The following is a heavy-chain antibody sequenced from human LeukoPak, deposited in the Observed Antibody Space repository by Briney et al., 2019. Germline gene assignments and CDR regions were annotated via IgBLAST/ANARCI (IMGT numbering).Heavy chain of an antibody. Sequence: PGRSLRLSCADSGFTFSSYWMHWVRQAPGKGLVWVSRINADGSSTNYADSVKGRFTISRDNAKNTLYLQMNSLRDEDTAVYYCAREFRVLPDIWGQGTMVTVSS. CDR3: AREFRVLPDI. J-gene: IGHJ3*02. D-gene: IGHD2-8*02. CDR1: GFTFSSYW. CDR2: INADGSST. V-gene: IGHV3-74*01.